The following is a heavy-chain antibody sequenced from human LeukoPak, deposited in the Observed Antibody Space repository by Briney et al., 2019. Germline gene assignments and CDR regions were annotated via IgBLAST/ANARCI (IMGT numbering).Heavy chain of an antibody. CDR2: IWYDGSNK. J-gene: IGHJ2*01. CDR3: ARGPYSSSPEFDL. Sequence: TGGSLRLSCAASGFTFSNYGMHWVRQAPGKGLEWVAIIWYDGSNKYYADSVKGRFTISRDNSKNTLYLQMNSLRAEDTAVYYCARGPYSSSPEFDLWGRGTLVTVSS. CDR1: GFTFSNYG. D-gene: IGHD6-13*01. V-gene: IGHV3-33*01.